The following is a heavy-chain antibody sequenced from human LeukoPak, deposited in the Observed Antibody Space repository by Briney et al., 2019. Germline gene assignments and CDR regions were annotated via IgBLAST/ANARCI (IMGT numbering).Heavy chain of an antibody. D-gene: IGHD3-10*01. J-gene: IGHJ4*02. Sequence: GGSLRLSCAASGFTFNTYWMHWVRQAPGKGLVWVSHINPDGSQTNYADSVTGRFTISRDNAKNTLYQQMNSLRAEDTAVYYCARDPVRRDSYWGQGTLVTVSS. CDR3: ARDPVRRDSY. CDR2: INPDGSQT. V-gene: IGHV3-74*01. CDR1: GFTFNTYW.